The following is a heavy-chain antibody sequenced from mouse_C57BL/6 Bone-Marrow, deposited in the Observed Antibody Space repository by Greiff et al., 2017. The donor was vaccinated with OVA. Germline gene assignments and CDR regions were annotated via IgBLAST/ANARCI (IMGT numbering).Heavy chain of an antibody. CDR3: ARLLREFAY. Sequence: VKLVESGPGLVAPSQSLSITCTVSGFSLTSYGVDWVRQSPGKGLEWLGVIWGVGSTNYNSALKSRLSISKDNSKSQVFLKMNSLQTDDTAMYYCARLLREFAYWGQGTLVTVSA. D-gene: IGHD1-1*01. V-gene: IGHV2-6*01. CDR2: IWGVGST. J-gene: IGHJ3*01. CDR1: GFSLTSYG.